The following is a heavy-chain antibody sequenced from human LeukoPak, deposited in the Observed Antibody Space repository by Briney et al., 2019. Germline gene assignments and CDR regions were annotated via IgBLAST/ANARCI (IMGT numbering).Heavy chain of an antibody. J-gene: IGHJ6*03. CDR2: IKQDGSEK. V-gene: IGHV3-7*01. Sequence: PGGSLRLSCAASGFTFSGYWMSWVRQAPGKGLEWVANIKQDGSEKYYVDSVKGRFTISRDNAKNSLYLQMNSLRAEDTAVYYCATTYNYYMDVWGKGTTVPVSS. CDR1: GFTFSGYW. CDR3: ATTYNYYMDV.